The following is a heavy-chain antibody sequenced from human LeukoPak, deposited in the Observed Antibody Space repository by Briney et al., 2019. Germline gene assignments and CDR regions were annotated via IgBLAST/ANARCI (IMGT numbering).Heavy chain of an antibody. CDR2: IYHSGST. D-gene: IGHD5-18*01. CDR1: GYSISSGYY. J-gene: IGHJ5*02. V-gene: IGHV4-38-2*02. CDR3: ARVGGYSYGTNWFDP. Sequence: SETLSLTCTVSGYSISSGYYWGWIRQPPGKGLEGIGSIYHSGSTYYNPSLKSRVTISVDTSKNQFSLKLSSVTAADTAVYYCARVGGYSYGTNWFDPWGQGTLVTVSS.